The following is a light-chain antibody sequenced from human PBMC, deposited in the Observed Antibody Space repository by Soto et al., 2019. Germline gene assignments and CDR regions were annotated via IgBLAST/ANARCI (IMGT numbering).Light chain of an antibody. CDR3: HQYDNSRLT. Sequence: EIVLTQSPGTLSLSPGERATLSCRASQSVSSSYLAWYQQKLGQAPRLLIYGASSRATGIPDRFSGSGSGTDFTLTISRLEPEDFAVYYCHQYDNSRLTFGGGTKVDIK. J-gene: IGKJ4*01. CDR1: QSVSSSY. V-gene: IGKV3-20*01. CDR2: GAS.